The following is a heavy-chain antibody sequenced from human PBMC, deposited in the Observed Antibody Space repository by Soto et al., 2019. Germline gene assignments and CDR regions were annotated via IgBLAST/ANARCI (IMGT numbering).Heavy chain of an antibody. CDR2: INHSGST. D-gene: IGHD2-2*01. J-gene: IGHJ5*02. Sequence: PXPSLAPACPVCGGSFSAYYWSWIRQPPGNGLEWIGEINHSGSTNYNPSLKSRVTISVDTSKNQFSLKLSSVTAADTAVYYCARGLHGVTADPTPENWFDPWAQGTLVTVSS. V-gene: IGHV4-34*01. CDR1: GGSFSAYY. CDR3: ARGLHGVTADPTPENWFDP.